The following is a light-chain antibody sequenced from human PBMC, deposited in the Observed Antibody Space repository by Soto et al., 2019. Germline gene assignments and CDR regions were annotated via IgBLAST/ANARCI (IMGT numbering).Light chain of an antibody. J-gene: IGKJ4*01. CDR2: GAS. CDR3: QQYGASHIT. CDR1: QTVPNNY. Sequence: EIVLTQSPGTLSLSAGDGVSLSCRASQTVPNNYLAWYQQKPDQAPRLLIFGASNRATGIPDRFGGSGSGTDFTLSISRLEPEDFAVYYCQQYGASHITFGGGARLEFK. V-gene: IGKV3-20*01.